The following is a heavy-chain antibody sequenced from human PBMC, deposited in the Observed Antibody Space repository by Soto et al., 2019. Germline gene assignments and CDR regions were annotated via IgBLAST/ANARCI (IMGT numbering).Heavy chain of an antibody. CDR2: INGDGSST. Sequence: GKGPEWVSRINGDGSSTDYADSVKGRFTIDRDNAKNTVYLQMNSLRAEDTAVYYCFFLQAEEGRRISVPVSAFLLTRSSDL. V-gene: IGHV3-74*01. CDR3: FFLQAEEGRRISVPVSAFLLTRSSDL. J-gene: IGHJ2*01. D-gene: IGHD3-3*01.